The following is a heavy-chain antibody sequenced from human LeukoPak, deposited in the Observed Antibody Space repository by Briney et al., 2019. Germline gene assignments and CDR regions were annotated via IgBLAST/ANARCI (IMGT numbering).Heavy chain of an antibody. J-gene: IGHJ2*01. Sequence: GGSLRLSCAASGFTFSSYGMHWVRQAPGRGLEWVANINQDGSLTYYLGSVKGRFTISRDNAKDSLYLQMNSLRVDDTAVYYCARRYFDLWGRGTLVSVSS. CDR2: INQDGSLT. V-gene: IGHV3-7*01. CDR1: GFTFSSYG. CDR3: ARRYFDL.